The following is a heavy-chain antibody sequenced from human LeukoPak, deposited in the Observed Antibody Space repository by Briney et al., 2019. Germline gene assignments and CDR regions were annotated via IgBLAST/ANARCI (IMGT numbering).Heavy chain of an antibody. Sequence: GESLKISCKGSGYRINNYWIGWVRLMTGKSLEWMGIIYPVDSDIRYSPSFQAQVPISADKSISTAYLQWSSLKASDTAMYYCARQEYWSGGSCYTWFDPWGQGTLVTVSS. V-gene: IGHV5-51*01. CDR2: IYPVDSDI. J-gene: IGHJ5*02. CDR3: ARQEYWSGGSCYTWFDP. D-gene: IGHD2-15*01. CDR1: GYRINNYW.